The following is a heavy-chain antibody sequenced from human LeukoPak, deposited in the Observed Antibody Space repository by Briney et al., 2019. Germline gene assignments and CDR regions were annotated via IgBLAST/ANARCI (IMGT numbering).Heavy chain of an antibody. J-gene: IGHJ4*02. Sequence: PSETLSLTCTVSGSSISSYYWSWIRQPPGKGLEWIGYIYYSGSTNYNPSLKSRVTISVDTSKNQFSLKLSSVTAADTAVYYCARESDGYDFWSGFDYWGQGTLVTVSS. CDR1: GSSISSYY. D-gene: IGHD3-3*01. CDR3: ARESDGYDFWSGFDY. CDR2: IYYSGST. V-gene: IGHV4-59*01.